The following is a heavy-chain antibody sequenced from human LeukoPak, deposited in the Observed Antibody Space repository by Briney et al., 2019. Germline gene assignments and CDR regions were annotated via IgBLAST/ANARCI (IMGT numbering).Heavy chain of an antibody. V-gene: IGHV3-13*01. CDR2: IGTGGHT. CDR3: TRGGLVAPCDV. D-gene: IGHD1-26*01. CDR1: GFTFSNYD. J-gene: IGHJ3*01. Sequence: GGSLRLSCSASGFTFSNYDMHWVRQEKGKGLEWVSSIGTGGHTYYAPSVKGRFTISRENAKNSLYLQMNSLVAGDTAIYYCTRGGLVAPCDVWGQGTMVAVSS.